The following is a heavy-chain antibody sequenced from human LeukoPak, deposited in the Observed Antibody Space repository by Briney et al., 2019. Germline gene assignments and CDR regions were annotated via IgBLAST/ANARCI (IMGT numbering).Heavy chain of an antibody. J-gene: IGHJ2*01. V-gene: IGHV4-34*01. CDR2: INHGGST. CDR3: ARELRYKPLYWYFDL. D-gene: IGHD1-1*01. Sequence: SETLSLTCAVYGGSFSGYYWSWIRQPPGKGLEWIGEINHGGSTNYNPSLKSRVTISVDTSKNQFSLKLSSVTAADTAVYYCARELRYKPLYWYFDLWGRGTLVTVSS. CDR1: GGSFSGYY.